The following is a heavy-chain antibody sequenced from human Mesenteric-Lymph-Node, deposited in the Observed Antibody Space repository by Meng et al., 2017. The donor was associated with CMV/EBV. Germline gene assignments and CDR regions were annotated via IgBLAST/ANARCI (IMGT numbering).Heavy chain of an antibody. Sequence: ASVKVSCKASGYIFNHYGITWVRQAPGQGLEWMGWISTYNAKTNYAQKFQGRLTMSADTPTGTGYMELRSLRFDDTAVYYCTRDHIRLEWFGAYGMDVWGQGTTVTVSS. CDR3: TRDHIRLEWFGAYGMDV. V-gene: IGHV1-18*01. CDR2: ISTYNAKT. CDR1: GYIFNHYG. J-gene: IGHJ6*02. D-gene: IGHD3-10*01.